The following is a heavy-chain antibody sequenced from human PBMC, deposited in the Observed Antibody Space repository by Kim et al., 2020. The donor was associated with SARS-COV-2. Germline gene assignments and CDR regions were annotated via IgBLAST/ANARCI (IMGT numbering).Heavy chain of an antibody. CDR2: IYYSGST. Sequence: SETLSLTCTVSGGSISSSSYYWGWIRQPPGKGLEWIGSIYYSGSTYYNPSLKSRVTISVDTSKNQFSLKLSSVTAADTAVYYCARDLGYSYGYSPIDYLG. J-gene: IGHJ4*01. V-gene: IGHV4-39*07. CDR1: GGSISSSSYY. D-gene: IGHD5-18*01. CDR3: ARDLGYSYGYSPIDY.